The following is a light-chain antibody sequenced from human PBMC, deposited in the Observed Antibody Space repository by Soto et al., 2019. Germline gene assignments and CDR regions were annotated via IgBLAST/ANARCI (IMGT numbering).Light chain of an antibody. J-gene: IGLJ1*01. V-gene: IGLV2-14*01. Sequence: LTQPASVSGSPGQSITISCTGTSSDVGGYEFVSWYQQHPDNAPKLIIYDVSDRPSGESSRFSGSKSANTASLTISGLQAEDEADYYCSSYTSSGTYVFGTGTRSPS. CDR1: SSDVGGYEF. CDR2: DVS. CDR3: SSYTSSGTYV.